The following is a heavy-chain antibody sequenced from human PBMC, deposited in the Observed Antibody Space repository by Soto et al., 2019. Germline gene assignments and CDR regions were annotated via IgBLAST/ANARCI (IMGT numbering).Heavy chain of an antibody. CDR2: ISGSGAST. Sequence: PGGSLRLSCAASGFTFSTYAMNWVRQAPGKGLEWVSVISGSGASTYYADSVKGRFTISRDNSKNTLHLQMNSLSAEDTAVYYCAKALGRSIVGVITSVDYWGQGTLVTVSS. D-gene: IGHD1-26*01. J-gene: IGHJ4*02. CDR3: AKALGRSIVGVITSVDY. CDR1: GFTFSTYA. V-gene: IGHV3-23*01.